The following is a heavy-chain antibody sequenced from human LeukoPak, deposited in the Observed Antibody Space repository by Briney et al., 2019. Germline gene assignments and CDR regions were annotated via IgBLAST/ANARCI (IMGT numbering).Heavy chain of an antibody. J-gene: IGHJ6*03. CDR1: GFTFDDYA. CDR2: ISWDGGST. V-gene: IGHV3-43D*04. Sequence: TGGSLRLSCAASGFTFDDYAMHWVRQAPGKGLEWVSLISWDGGSTYYADSVKGRFTISRDNSKNSLYLQMNSLRAEDTALYYCAKDTGGAPLSGYYTDVWGKGTTVTVSS. CDR3: AKDTGGAPLSGYYTDV. D-gene: IGHD2-21*01.